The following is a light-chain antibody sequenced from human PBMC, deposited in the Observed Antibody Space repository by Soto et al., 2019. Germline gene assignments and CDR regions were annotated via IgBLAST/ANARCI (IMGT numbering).Light chain of an antibody. CDR1: QTISSW. CDR2: KAS. J-gene: IGKJ1*01. V-gene: IGKV1-5*03. CDR3: QHYNSYSYA. Sequence: DIQMTQSPSTLSGSVGDRVTITCRASQTISSWLAWYQQKPGKAPKLLIYKASTLKSGVPSRFSGSGSGTDFTLSISCLQPDEFAAYYCQHYNSYSYAFGQGATV.